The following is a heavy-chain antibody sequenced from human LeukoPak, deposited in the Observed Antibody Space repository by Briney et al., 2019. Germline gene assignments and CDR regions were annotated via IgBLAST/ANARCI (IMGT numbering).Heavy chain of an antibody. CDR3: CRPYASGSYYPY. V-gene: IGHV3-23*01. CDR2: ISDSGDNT. J-gene: IGHJ4*02. CDR1: GFTFSSYA. D-gene: IGHD3-10*01. Sequence: GGSLRLSCAASGFTFSSYAMSWVRQAPGKGLEWVSAISDSGDNTYYADSVKGRFTISRDNSKNTLYLQMNSLRAEGTAVYYCCRPYASGSYYPYWGQGTLVTVSS.